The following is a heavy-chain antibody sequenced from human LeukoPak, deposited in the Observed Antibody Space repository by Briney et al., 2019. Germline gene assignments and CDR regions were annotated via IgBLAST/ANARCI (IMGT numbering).Heavy chain of an antibody. Sequence: SETLSLTCTVSGGSISSGSYYWSWIRQPAGKGLEWIGRIYTSGSTNYNPSLKSRVTISVDTSRNQFSLKLSSVTAADTAVYYCARDGFLSNYYYYYGMDVWGQGTTVTVSS. D-gene: IGHD3-3*02. CDR3: ARDGFLSNYYYYYGMDV. J-gene: IGHJ6*02. CDR1: GGSISSGSYY. V-gene: IGHV4-61*02. CDR2: IYTSGST.